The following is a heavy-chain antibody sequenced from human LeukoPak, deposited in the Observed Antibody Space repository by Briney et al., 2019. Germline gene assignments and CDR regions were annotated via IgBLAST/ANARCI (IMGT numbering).Heavy chain of an antibody. CDR2: IRDDGSNK. CDR1: GFMFSEYG. J-gene: IGHJ3*02. Sequence: GGSLRLSCAASGFMFSEYGMHWVRQAPGKGLEWVAFIRDDGSNKLSADSVKGRFTISRDNAKNTLYLQMNSLRAEDTAVYYCARDPAGAFDIWGQGTMVTVSS. CDR3: ARDPAGAFDI. V-gene: IGHV3-30*02.